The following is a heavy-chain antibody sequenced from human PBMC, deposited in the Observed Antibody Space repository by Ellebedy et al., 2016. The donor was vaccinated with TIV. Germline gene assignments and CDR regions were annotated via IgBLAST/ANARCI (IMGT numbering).Heavy chain of an antibody. D-gene: IGHD5-18*01. CDR3: ARTRYSSSWPDF. J-gene: IGHJ4*02. CDR2: ISAYNGNT. CDR1: GYTFTSYG. V-gene: IGHV1-18*04. Sequence: AASVKVSCKASGYTFTSYGISWVRQAPGQGLEWMGWISAYNGNTNYAQKLQGRVTMTTDRPTATVFMELGSLRSDDTAMYYCARTRYSSSWPDFWGQGTLVTVSS.